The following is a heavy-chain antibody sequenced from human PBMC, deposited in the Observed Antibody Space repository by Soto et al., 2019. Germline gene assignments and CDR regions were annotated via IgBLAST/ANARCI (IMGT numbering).Heavy chain of an antibody. Sequence: EVQLVESGGGLVQPGRSLRLSCAASGFTFDDYAMHCVRQAPGKGPEWVSGISWNSGSVGYADSVKGRFTISRDNAKNSLYLQMNGLRPQDTALYYCAKDVSASGSFFDYWGQGTLVTVSS. J-gene: IGHJ4*02. D-gene: IGHD3-10*01. CDR3: AKDVSASGSFFDY. CDR2: ISWNSGSV. CDR1: GFTFDDYA. V-gene: IGHV3-9*01.